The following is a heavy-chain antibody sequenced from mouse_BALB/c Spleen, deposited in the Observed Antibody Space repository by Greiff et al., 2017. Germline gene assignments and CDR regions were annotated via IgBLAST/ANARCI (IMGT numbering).Heavy chain of an antibody. D-gene: IGHD3-3*01. CDR2: ISSGGGST. CDR3: ARQGGDGYFDV. V-gene: IGHV5-12-1*01. Sequence: EVKVEESGGGLVKPGGSLKLSCAASGFAFSSYDMSWVRQTPEKRLEWVAYISSGGGSTYYPDTVKGRFTISRDNAKNTLYLQMSSLKSEDTAMYYCARQGGDGYFDVWGAGTTVTVSS. J-gene: IGHJ1*01. CDR1: GFAFSSYD.